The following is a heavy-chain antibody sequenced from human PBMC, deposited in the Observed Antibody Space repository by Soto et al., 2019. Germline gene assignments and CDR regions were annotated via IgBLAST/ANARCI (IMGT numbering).Heavy chain of an antibody. CDR3: VRARYTKAPYYNFYMDV. J-gene: IGHJ6*03. Sequence: PGGSPRHSCEASGCTLSDHHMDWVRQATGKGLEWVGRTRNRDSSYTTEYAASVRGRFTISRDDSQHSLYLQMNSLKTEDTAVYFCVRARYTKAPYYNFYMDVWGKGTTVTVSS. V-gene: IGHV3-72*01. CDR2: TRNRDSSYTT. D-gene: IGHD5-18*01. CDR1: GCTLSDHH.